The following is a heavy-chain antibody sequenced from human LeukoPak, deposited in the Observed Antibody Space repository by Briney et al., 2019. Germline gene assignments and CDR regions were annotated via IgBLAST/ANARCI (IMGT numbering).Heavy chain of an antibody. CDR3: ARHSGVLRFLEWLLPPHYFDY. D-gene: IGHD3-3*01. Sequence: SETLSLTCTVSGGSVSSSSYFWGWIRQPPGKGLEWIGSIYYSGRTYYNPSLKSRVTISVDTPKNQFSLKLSSVTAADTAVYYCARHSGVLRFLEWLLPPHYFDYWGQGTLVTVSS. CDR1: GGSVSSSSYF. CDR2: IYYSGRT. J-gene: IGHJ4*02. V-gene: IGHV4-39*01.